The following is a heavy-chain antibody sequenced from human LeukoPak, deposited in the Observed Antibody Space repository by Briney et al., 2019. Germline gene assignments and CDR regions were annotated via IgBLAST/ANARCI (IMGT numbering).Heavy chain of an antibody. J-gene: IGHJ4*02. D-gene: IGHD3-22*01. CDR2: INPNSGGT. CDR1: GYTFTDYY. V-gene: IGHV1-2*02. Sequence: ASVKVSCKASGYTFTDYYMHWVRQAPGQGLEWMGWINPNSGGTNYAQKFQGRVTMTRDTSISTAYMELSRLRSDDTAVYYCARDQRYYDSSMVDYWGQGTLVTVSS. CDR3: ARDQRYYDSSMVDY.